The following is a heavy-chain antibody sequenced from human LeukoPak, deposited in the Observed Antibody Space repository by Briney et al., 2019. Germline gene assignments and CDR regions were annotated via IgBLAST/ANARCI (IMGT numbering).Heavy chain of an antibody. J-gene: IGHJ4*02. D-gene: IGHD3-10*01. Sequence: GGSLRLSCAASGFTFSDHYMSWIRQAPGKGLEWVSYISSSSTYTNYADSVKGRFTTSRDNAKNSLYLQMNSLRAEDTAVYYCASGAGSYHPFDFWGQGALVTVSS. CDR2: ISSSSTYT. CDR3: ASGAGSYHPFDF. V-gene: IGHV3-11*03. CDR1: GFTFSDHY.